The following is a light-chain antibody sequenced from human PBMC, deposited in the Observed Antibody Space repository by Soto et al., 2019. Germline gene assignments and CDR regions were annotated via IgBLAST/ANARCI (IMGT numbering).Light chain of an antibody. V-gene: IGLV2-8*01. J-gene: IGLJ1*01. CDR2: EVS. CDR3: SSYAGINTPYV. CDR1: SSDVDAYNY. Sequence: QSALTQPPSASGSPGQSVTISCTGASSDVDAYNYVSWYQQLPGKAPKLMIYEVSKRPSGVPDRFSGSKSGNTASLTVSGLQAEDEADYYCSSYAGINTPYVFGPGTKLTVL.